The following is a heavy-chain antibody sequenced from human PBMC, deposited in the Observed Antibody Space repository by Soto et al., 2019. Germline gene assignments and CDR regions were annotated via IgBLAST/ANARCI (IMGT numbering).Heavy chain of an antibody. Sequence: GGSLRLSCAASGFTFTRYSMNWVRQAPGKGLEWVSSISSTTNYIYYGDSMKGRFTISRDNAKNSLYLEMNSPRAEDTAVYYCARESEDLSSNFDNWGQGPLVTVS. CDR2: ISSTTNYI. CDR1: GFTFTRYS. CDR3: ARESEDLSSNFDN. V-gene: IGHV3-21*01. J-gene: IGHJ4*02.